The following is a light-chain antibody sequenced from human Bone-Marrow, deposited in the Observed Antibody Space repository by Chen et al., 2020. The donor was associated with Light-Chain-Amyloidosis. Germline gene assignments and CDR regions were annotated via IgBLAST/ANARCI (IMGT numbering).Light chain of an antibody. CDR3: SSYTITNTLV. CDR2: EVT. CDR1: SSDVGGDNH. J-gene: IGLJ1*01. Sequence: QSALTQPASVSGSPGHSITISCTGTSSDVGGDNHVSWYQQHPDKAPKLMIYEVTNRPSWFPDRFSGSKSDNTASLTISGLQTEDEADYFCSSYTITNTLVFGSGTRVTVL. V-gene: IGLV2-14*01.